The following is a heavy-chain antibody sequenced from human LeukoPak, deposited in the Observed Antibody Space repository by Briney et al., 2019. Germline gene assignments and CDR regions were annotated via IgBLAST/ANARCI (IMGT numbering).Heavy chain of an antibody. V-gene: IGHV3-15*01. D-gene: IGHD3-10*01. CDR2: MKRHADGGTI. Sequence: GGSLRLSCAASGFSFSNAWMTWVRQAPGKGLECVARMKRHADGGTIDYAAPVKDRFTISRDDSKNTLYLQMNGLKTEDTAVYYCATLSLVHVKWGQGTLVTVSS. J-gene: IGHJ4*02. CDR1: GFSFSNAW. CDR3: ATLSLVHVK.